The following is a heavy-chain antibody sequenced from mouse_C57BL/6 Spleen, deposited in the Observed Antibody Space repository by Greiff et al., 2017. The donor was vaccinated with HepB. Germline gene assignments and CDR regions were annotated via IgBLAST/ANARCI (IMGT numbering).Heavy chain of an antibody. D-gene: IGHD1-1*01. CDR2: IDPSDSYT. CDR1: GYTFTSYW. Sequence: VQLQQPGAELVRPGTSVKLSCKASGYTFTSYWMHWVKQRPGQGLEWIGVIDPSDSYTNYNPKFKGKATLTVDTSSSTAYMQLSSLTSEDSAVYYCESPHSYGSSYWYCDDWGTGTTVTVSS. J-gene: IGHJ1*03. V-gene: IGHV1-59*01. CDR3: ESPHSYGSSYWYCDD.